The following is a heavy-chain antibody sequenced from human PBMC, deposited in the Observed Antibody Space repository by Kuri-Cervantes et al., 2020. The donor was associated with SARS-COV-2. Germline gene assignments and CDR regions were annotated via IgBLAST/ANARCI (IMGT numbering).Heavy chain of an antibody. J-gene: IGHJ4*02. D-gene: IGHD6-19*01. CDR1: GGSISSYY. Sequence: SETLSLTCTVSGGSISSYYWSWIRQPPGKGLEWIGYIYYSGSTNYNPSLRSRVTISVDTSKNQFSLKLSSVTAADTAVYYCGGGAVAGGFDYWGQGTLVTVSS. V-gene: IGHV4-59*01. CDR3: GGGAVAGGFDY. CDR2: IYYSGST.